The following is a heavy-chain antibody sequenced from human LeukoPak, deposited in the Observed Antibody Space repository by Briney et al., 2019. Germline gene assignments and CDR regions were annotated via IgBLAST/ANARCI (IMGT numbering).Heavy chain of an antibody. CDR1: GGSISSYY. J-gene: IGHJ4*02. CDR3: AREQWFGDEPYYFDY. D-gene: IGHD3-10*01. CDR2: IYTSGST. V-gene: IGHV4-4*07. Sequence: SEPLSLTCTVSGGSISSYYWSWIRQPAGKGLEWIGRIYTSGSTNYNPSLKSRVTMSVDTSKNQFSLKLSSVTAADTAVYYCAREQWFGDEPYYFDYWGQGTLVTVSS.